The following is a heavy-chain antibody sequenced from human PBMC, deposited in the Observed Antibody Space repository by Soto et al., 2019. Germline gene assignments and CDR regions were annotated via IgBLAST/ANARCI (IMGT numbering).Heavy chain of an antibody. CDR2: IYYTGST. J-gene: IGHJ4*02. Sequence: QMQLQESGPGLVKPSETLSLTCTVSNGSISTTSYNWGWIRQSPGKGLAWIGTIYYTGSTSYNPSHRSRVTIAVNTSKSQFTVKLASVTAADMDVYYCVRHGSFWGQGTLVIVSS. CDR3: VRHGSF. CDR1: NGSISTTSYN. V-gene: IGHV4-39*01.